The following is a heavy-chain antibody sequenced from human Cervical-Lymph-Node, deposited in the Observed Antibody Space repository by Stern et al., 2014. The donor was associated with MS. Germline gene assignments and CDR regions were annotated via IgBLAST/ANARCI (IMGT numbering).Heavy chain of an antibody. V-gene: IGHV3-53*01. D-gene: IGHD3-3*01. CDR2: ISSADST. CDR3: ARAIFGLNTAAMAPDAFDT. CDR1: GFTVSNNY. Sequence: VQLVQSGGGLIQPGGSLRLSCAAPGFTVSNNYMSWVRQAPGKGLEWVSLISSADSTYYAGSVKGRFTNARDSSKNKQFLQIISLRAEDTAVYYCARAIFGLNTAAMAPDAFDTWGQGTMVTVSS. J-gene: IGHJ3*02.